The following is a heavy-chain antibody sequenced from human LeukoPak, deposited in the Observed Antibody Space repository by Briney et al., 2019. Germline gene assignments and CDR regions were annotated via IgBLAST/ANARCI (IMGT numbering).Heavy chain of an antibody. Sequence: PSETLSLTCTVSGGPMSGDSLTESNYYWVWIRQPPGKGLEWIGSVYFSGYTYYTPSLKSRVTISADTSKNHFSLRLSSVTAADTAVYYCARPNYDFWSGLLVANDAFDIWGQGTMVTVSS. D-gene: IGHD3-3*01. CDR2: VYFSGYT. CDR1: GGPMSGDSLTESNYY. V-gene: IGHV4-39*01. J-gene: IGHJ3*02. CDR3: ARPNYDFWSGLLVANDAFDI.